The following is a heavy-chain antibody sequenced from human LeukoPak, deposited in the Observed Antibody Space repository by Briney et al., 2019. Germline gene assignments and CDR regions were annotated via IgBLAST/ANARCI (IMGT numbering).Heavy chain of an antibody. Sequence: GGSLRLSCAASGFTFSNAWMSWVRQAPGKGLEWVGRIKSKTDGGTTDYAAPVKGRFTFSRDDSRSTLYLQMNSLRTEDTAVYYCTTTYDFWSGYLLYWGQGTLVTVSS. D-gene: IGHD3-3*01. CDR2: IKSKTDGGTT. CDR1: GFTFSNAW. J-gene: IGHJ4*02. CDR3: TTTYDFWSGYLLY. V-gene: IGHV3-15*01.